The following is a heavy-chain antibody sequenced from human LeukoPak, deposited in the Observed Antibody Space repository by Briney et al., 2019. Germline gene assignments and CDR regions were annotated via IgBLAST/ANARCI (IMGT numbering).Heavy chain of an antibody. CDR3: ARESRRRWLQFPYWYFDL. J-gene: IGHJ2*01. V-gene: IGHV4-34*01. CDR2: IDHSGST. D-gene: IGHD5-24*01. CDR1: GESFSGYY. Sequence: SETLSLTCAVYGESFSGYYWSWIRQPPGKGLEWIGEIDHSGSTNYNPSLKSRVTISVDTSKNQFSLKLSSVTAADTAVYYCARESRRRWLQFPYWYFDLWGRGTLVTVSS.